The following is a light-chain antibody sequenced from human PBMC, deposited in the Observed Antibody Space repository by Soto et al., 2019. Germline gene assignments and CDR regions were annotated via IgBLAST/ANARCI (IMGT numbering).Light chain of an antibody. CDR1: QNISVY. V-gene: IGKV1-39*01. Sequence: DIQMTQSPSSLSASAGDRVTITCRASQNISVYLNWYQQKPGKAPNLVIYSSSILQPGVPSRFSGSGSGTHFALTITSLLPEDFATYYCQQSYKKKAFGQGTKVDIK. J-gene: IGKJ1*01. CDR3: QQSYKKKA. CDR2: SSS.